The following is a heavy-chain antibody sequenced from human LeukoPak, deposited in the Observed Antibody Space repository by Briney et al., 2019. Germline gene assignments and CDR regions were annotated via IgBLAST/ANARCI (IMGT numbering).Heavy chain of an antibody. V-gene: IGHV5-51*01. CDR3: ARGKSVAGFYYYGIDV. CDR1: GYSFTSYW. Sequence: GESLKISCKGSGYSFTSYWIGWVRQMPGKGLEWMGIIYPGDSDTRYSPSFQGQVTISADKSISTAYLQWSSLKASDTAMYYCARGKSVAGFYYYGIDVWGQGTTVTVSS. CDR2: IYPGDSDT. D-gene: IGHD6-19*01. J-gene: IGHJ6*02.